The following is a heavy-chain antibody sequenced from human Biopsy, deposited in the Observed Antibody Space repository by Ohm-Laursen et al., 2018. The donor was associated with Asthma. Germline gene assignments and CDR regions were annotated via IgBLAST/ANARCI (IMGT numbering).Heavy chain of an antibody. CDR1: GYSISNGGYY. J-gene: IGHJ4*02. D-gene: IGHD7-27*01. CDR2: IYHRENT. CDR3: ARWGSFGFDY. Sequence: SETLSLTCRVSGYSISNGGYYWTWVRQRPGKGLEWIGNIYHRENTKYNPSLKSRLSFSVDTSKNQFSLNLSSVTAADTAVYYCARWGSFGFDYWGQGTLVTVSS. V-gene: IGHV4-31*03.